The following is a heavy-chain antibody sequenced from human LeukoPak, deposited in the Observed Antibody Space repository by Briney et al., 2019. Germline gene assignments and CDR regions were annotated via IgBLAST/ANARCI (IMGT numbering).Heavy chain of an antibody. Sequence: PSETLSLTCAVYGGFFSGYYWSWIRQPPGKGLEWIGEINHSGSTNYNPSLKSRVTISVDTSKNQFSLKLSSVTAADTAVYYCARLYTEYFDYWGQGTLVTVSS. CDR2: INHSGST. V-gene: IGHV4-34*01. D-gene: IGHD3-16*01. CDR3: ARLYTEYFDY. CDR1: GGFFSGYY. J-gene: IGHJ4*02.